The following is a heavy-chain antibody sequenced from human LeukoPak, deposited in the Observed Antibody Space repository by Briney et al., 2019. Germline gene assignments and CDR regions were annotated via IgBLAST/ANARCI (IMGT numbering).Heavy chain of an antibody. V-gene: IGHV4-31*03. Sequence: SQTLSLTCTVSGGSISSGGYYWSWIRQHPGNGLEWIGYIYYSGSTYYNPSLKSRVTISVDTSKNQFSLKLSSVTAADTAGYSSARVHAQIHSYQLHPCFFDYWGQGTLVTVSS. CDR3: ARVHAQIHSYQLHPCFFDY. CDR1: GGSISSGGYY. CDR2: IYYSGST. J-gene: IGHJ4*02. D-gene: IGHD2-2*01.